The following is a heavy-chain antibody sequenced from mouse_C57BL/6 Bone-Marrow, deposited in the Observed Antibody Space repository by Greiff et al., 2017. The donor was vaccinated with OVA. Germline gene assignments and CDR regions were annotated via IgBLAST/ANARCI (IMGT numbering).Heavy chain of an antibody. V-gene: IGHV5-4*03. CDR1: GFTFSSYA. Sequence: EVKLVESGGGLVKPGGSLKLSCAASGFTFSSYAMSWVRQTPEKRLEWVATISDGGSYTYYPDNVKGRFTISRDNAKNNLYLQMSHLKSEDTAMSYSARSAMVTRAWFDYWGQGTLVTVSA. J-gene: IGHJ3*01. D-gene: IGHD2-2*01. CDR3: ARSAMVTRAWFDY. CDR2: ISDGGSYT.